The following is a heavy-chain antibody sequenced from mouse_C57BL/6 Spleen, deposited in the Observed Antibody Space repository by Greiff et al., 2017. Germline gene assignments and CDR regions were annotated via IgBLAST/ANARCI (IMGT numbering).Heavy chain of an antibody. CDR2: ISYDGSN. CDR3: ANYGYYWYFDV. D-gene: IGHD2-2*01. V-gene: IGHV3-6*01. CDR1: GYSITSGYY. Sequence: ESGPGLVKPSQSLSLTCSVTGYSITSGYYWNWIRQFPGNKLEWMGYISYDGSNNYNPSLKNRISITRDTSKNQFFLKLNSVTTEDTATYYCANYGYYWYFDVWGTGTTVTVSS. J-gene: IGHJ1*03.